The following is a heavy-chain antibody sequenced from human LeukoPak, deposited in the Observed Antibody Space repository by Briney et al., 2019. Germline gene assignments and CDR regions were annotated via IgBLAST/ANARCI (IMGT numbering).Heavy chain of an antibody. V-gene: IGHV3-30-3*01. CDR2: ISHDGSNK. J-gene: IGHJ4*02. CDR1: GFTFSSYA. CDR3: ARGRYCSGGSCYSTYYFDY. D-gene: IGHD2-15*01. Sequence: GRSLRLSCAASGFTFSSYAMHWVRQAPGKGLEWVAVISHDGSNKYYADSVKGRFTISRDNSKNTLYLQMNSLRAEDTAVYYCARGRYCSGGSCYSTYYFDYWGQGTLVTVSS.